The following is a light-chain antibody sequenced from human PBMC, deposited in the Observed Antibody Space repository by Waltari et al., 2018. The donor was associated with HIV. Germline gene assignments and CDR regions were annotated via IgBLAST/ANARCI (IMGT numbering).Light chain of an antibody. J-gene: IGKJ3*01. CDR2: GTS. Sequence: DIQLTQSPSSLSASVGDRVPITCRASLNINNFLPWSQQKPVKAPTLLISGTSAFQSGVPSRFTASGSGTDFTHTITRRQQEEFATYVCRQGYSTPRTFGPGTKVDIK. CDR3: RQGYSTPRT. V-gene: IGKV1-39*01. CDR1: LNINNF.